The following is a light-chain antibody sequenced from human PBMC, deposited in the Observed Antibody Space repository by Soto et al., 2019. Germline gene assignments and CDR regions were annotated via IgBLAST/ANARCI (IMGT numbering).Light chain of an antibody. CDR1: QSIVTY. V-gene: IGKV1-39*01. CDR2: AAS. Sequence: DIQMTQSPSSLSASIGDRVTITCRASQSIVTYVNWYQQKPGKAPKLLVYAASNLQGGVPSRFSGSGSGTDFTLTISSLQREDFATYYCQQSYSTWWTFGQGTKVEIK. J-gene: IGKJ1*01. CDR3: QQSYSTWWT.